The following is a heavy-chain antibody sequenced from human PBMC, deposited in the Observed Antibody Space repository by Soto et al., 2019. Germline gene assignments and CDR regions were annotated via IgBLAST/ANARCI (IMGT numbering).Heavy chain of an antibody. J-gene: IGHJ6*02. V-gene: IGHV3-9*01. CDR2: ISWNSGSL. CDR3: AKDMRGDYDFWSGYYSHGYYYYGMDV. D-gene: IGHD3-3*01. CDR1: GFTFDDYA. Sequence: EVQLVESGGGLVQPGRSLRLSCAASGFTFDDYAMHWVRQAPGKGLEWVSGISWNSGSLGYADSVKGRFTISRDNAKNSLYLQMNSLRAEDTALYYCAKDMRGDYDFWSGYYSHGYYYYGMDVWGQGTTVTVSS.